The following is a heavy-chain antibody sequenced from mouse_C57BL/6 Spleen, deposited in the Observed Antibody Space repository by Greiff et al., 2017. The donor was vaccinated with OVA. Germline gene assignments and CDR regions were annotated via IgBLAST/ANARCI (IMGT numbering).Heavy chain of an antibody. V-gene: IGHV1-15*01. CDR2: IDPETGGT. CDR1: GYTFTDYE. D-gene: IGHD1-1*01. CDR3: AGRACYYGSSPGGYFDV. Sequence: QVQLQQSGAELVRPGASVTLSCKASGYTFTDYEMHWVKQTPVHGLEWIGAIDPETGGTAYNQKFKGKAILTADKSSSTAYMELRSLTSEDSAVYYGAGRACYYGSSPGGYFDVWGKGTTVTVSS. J-gene: IGHJ1*03.